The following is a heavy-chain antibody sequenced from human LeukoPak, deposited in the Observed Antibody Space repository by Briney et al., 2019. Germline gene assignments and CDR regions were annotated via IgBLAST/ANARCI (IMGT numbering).Heavy chain of an antibody. V-gene: IGHV3-30*02. D-gene: IGHD6-19*01. CDR3: ARNGPQQWLISYYFDY. CDR2: IRYDGSNK. CDR1: GFTFSSYG. Sequence: PEGSLRLSCAASGFTFSSYGMHWVRQAPGKGLEWVAFIRYDGSNKYYADSVKGRFTISRDNSKNTLYLQMNSLRAEDTAVYYCARNGPQQWLISYYFDYWGQGTLVTVSS. J-gene: IGHJ4*02.